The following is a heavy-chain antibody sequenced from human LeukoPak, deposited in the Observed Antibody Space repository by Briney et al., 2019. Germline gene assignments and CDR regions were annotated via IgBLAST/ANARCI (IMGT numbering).Heavy chain of an antibody. CDR2: INPNSGGT. D-gene: IGHD6-19*01. Sequence: ASVKVSCKASGYTFTGYYVHWVRQAPGQGLEWMGWINPNSGGTNYAQKFQGRVTMTRDTSISTAYMELSRLRSDDTAVYYCASIGKTMYSSGSDYWGQGTLVTVSS. CDR1: GYTFTGYY. CDR3: ASIGKTMYSSGSDY. V-gene: IGHV1-2*02. J-gene: IGHJ4*02.